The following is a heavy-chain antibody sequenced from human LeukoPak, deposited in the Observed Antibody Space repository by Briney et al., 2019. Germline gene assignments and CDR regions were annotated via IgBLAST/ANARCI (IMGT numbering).Heavy chain of an antibody. CDR1: GYTFTGYY. V-gene: IGHV1-2*02. Sequence: ASVKVSCKASGYTFTGYYMHCVRQAPGQGLEWMGLINPNSGGTNYAQKFQGRVTMTRDTSISTAYMELSRLRSDDTAVYNCARGRLSAGWEIRPKFDYWGQGTLVTVSS. CDR3: ARGRLSAGWEIRPKFDY. D-gene: IGHD1-26*01. J-gene: IGHJ4*02. CDR2: INPNSGGT.